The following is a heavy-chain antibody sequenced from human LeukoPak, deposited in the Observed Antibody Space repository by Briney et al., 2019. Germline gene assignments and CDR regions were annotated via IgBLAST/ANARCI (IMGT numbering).Heavy chain of an antibody. D-gene: IGHD1-1*01. CDR2: IKQDGSNK. CDR1: GFPFSSHW. Sequence: GGSLRLSCAASGFPFSSHWMSWVRQAPGKGLEWVANIKQDGSNKYYVDSVKGRFTISRDNAKNSLYLQLNSLRVDDTAVYYCARLTGTTGFDYWGQGTLVTVSS. J-gene: IGHJ4*02. CDR3: ARLTGTTGFDY. V-gene: IGHV3-7*01.